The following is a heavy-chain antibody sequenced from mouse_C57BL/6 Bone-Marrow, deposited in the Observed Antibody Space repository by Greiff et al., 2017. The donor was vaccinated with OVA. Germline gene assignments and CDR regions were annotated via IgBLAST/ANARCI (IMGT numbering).Heavy chain of an antibody. CDR2: ISYDGSN. Sequence: VQLKESGPGLVKPSQSLSLTCSVTGYSITSGYYWNWIRQFPGNKLEWIGYISYDGSNNYNPSLKNRISITRDTFKNQFFLKLNSVTTEDTATYYCARDELRYFDYWAKAPLSQSPQ. V-gene: IGHV3-6*01. J-gene: IGHJ2*01. CDR1: GYSITSGYY. CDR3: ARDELRYFDY. D-gene: IGHD1-1*01.